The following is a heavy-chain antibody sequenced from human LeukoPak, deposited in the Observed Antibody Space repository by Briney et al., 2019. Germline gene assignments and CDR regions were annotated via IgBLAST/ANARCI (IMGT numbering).Heavy chain of an antibody. CDR3: ARAGDGSGSSTDY. J-gene: IGHJ4*02. Sequence: PGGSLRLSCAASGFTFSSYAMSWVRQAPGKGLEWVAVIWYDGSNKYYADSVKGRFTISRDNAKNSLYLQMNSLRAEDTAVYYCARAGDGSGSSTDYWGQGTLVTVSS. CDR1: GFTFSSYA. V-gene: IGHV3-33*08. D-gene: IGHD3-10*01. CDR2: IWYDGSNK.